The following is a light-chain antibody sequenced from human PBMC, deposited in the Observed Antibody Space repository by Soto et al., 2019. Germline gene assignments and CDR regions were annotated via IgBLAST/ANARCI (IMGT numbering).Light chain of an antibody. J-gene: IGLJ1*01. Sequence: QSVLTQPASMSGSPGQSITISCTGTSSDVGGYTYVSWYQQHPGKAPKLMIYEVSNRPSGVSNRFSGSKSGNTASLTISGLQAEDEADYYCTSYTTSSTYVFGTGTKVTVL. CDR2: EVS. CDR3: TSYTTSSTYV. V-gene: IGLV2-14*01. CDR1: SSDVGGYTY.